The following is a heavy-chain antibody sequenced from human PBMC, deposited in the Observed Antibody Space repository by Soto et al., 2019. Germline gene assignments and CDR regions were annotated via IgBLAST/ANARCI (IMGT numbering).Heavy chain of an antibody. V-gene: IGHV4-39*01. D-gene: IGHD2-15*01. CDR3: VHCSGGSCYWFDP. CDR2: IYYSGST. Sequence: SETLSLTCSVSGGSISSSGYYWGWIRQPPGKGLEWIGSIYYSGSTYYNPSLKSRVTISVDTSKNQFSLKLSSVTAADTAVYYCVHCSGGSCYWFDPWGQGTLVTVSS. CDR1: GGSISSSGYY. J-gene: IGHJ5*02.